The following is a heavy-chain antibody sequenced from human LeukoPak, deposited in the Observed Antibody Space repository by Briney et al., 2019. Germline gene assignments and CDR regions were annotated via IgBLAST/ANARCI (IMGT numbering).Heavy chain of an antibody. CDR1: GFTFSSYW. Sequence: PGGSLRHSCAASGFTFSSYWMSWVRQAPGKGLEWVANIKQDGSEKYYVDSVKGRFTISRDNAKNSLYLQMNSLRAEDTAVYYCARDLVPLYYYDSSGYSHWGQGTLVTVSS. CDR3: ARDLVPLYYYDSSGYSH. D-gene: IGHD3-22*01. CDR2: IKQDGSEK. V-gene: IGHV3-7*01. J-gene: IGHJ4*02.